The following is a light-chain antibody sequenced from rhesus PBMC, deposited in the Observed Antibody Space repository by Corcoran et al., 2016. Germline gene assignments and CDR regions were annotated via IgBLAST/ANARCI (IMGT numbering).Light chain of an antibody. CDR1: ENVNNY. V-gene: IGKV1-74*01. J-gene: IGKJ2*01. CDR3: QHSYGTPYS. Sequence: DIQMTQSPSSLSASVGDRVTITCRASENVNNYLHWYQQKPGKAPKLLIYKASTLQSGAPSRFSGSGSGTDVTLTISSLQPEDFATYYCQHSYGTPYSFGQGTKVEIK. CDR2: KAS.